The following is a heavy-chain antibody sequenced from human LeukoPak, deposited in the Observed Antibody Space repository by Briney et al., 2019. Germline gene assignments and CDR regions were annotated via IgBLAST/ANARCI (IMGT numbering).Heavy chain of an antibody. V-gene: IGHV4-34*01. J-gene: IGHJ4*02. Sequence: SETLSLTCAVYGVSFSGYYWGWIRQPPGKGLEWIGTIHYSGKTYYNPSLKSRITISIDTSKKQFALKLSSVTAADTAVYYCARDYGDHRVDYWGQGTLVTVSS. D-gene: IGHD4-17*01. CDR2: IHYSGKT. CDR1: GVSFSGYY. CDR3: ARDYGDHRVDY.